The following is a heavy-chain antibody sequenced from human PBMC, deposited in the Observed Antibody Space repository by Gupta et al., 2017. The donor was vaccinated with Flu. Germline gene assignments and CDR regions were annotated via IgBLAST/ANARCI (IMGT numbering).Heavy chain of an antibody. V-gene: IGHV1-69*06. CDR2: IIPIFGTA. J-gene: IGHJ6*02. CDR1: GGTFSSYA. D-gene: IGHD2-2*01. CDR3: ARYEGDIVVVPAPGYYYYGMDV. Sequence: QVQLVQSGAEVKKPGSSVKVSCKASGGTFSSYAISWVRQAPGQGLEWMGGIIPIFGTANYAQKFQGRVTITADKSTSTAYMELSSLRSEDTAVYYCARYEGDIVVVPAPGYYYYGMDVWGQGTTVTVSS.